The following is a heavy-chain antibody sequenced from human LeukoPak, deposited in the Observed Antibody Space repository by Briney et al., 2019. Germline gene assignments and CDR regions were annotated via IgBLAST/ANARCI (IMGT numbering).Heavy chain of an antibody. Sequence: GGPLRLSCAASGFTFSSYERNWVRQAPGKRLEWVSYISSSGSTIYYADSVKGRFTISRDNAKNSLYLQMNSLRAEDTAVYYCASKYSSGWYGMDYWGQGTLVTVSS. CDR1: GFTFSSYE. V-gene: IGHV3-48*03. J-gene: IGHJ4*02. CDR3: ASKYSSGWYGMDY. D-gene: IGHD6-19*01. CDR2: ISSSGSTI.